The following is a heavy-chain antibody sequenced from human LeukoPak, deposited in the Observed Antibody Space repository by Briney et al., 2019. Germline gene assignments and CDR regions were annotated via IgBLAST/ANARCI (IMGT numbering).Heavy chain of an antibody. J-gene: IGHJ4*02. CDR3: AKALGYCSGGYCYRFDY. CDR2: IRSDGSNK. Sequence: PGGSLRLFCAASGFSFRSYGMHWVRQAPGKGLEWVAFIRSDGSNKYYADSVKGRFTISGENSKNTLYLQMNNLRTEDTAVYYCAKALGYCSGGYCYRFDYWGQGTLVTVPS. D-gene: IGHD2-15*01. V-gene: IGHV3-30*02. CDR1: GFSFRSYG.